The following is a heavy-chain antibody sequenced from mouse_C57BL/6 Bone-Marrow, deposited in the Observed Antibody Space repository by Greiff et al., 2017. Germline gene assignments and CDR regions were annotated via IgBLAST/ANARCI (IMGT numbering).Heavy chain of an antibody. CDR3: TVYYYGSSYLLWAMDY. V-gene: IGHV14-4*01. CDR1: GFNIKDDY. CDR2: IDPENGDT. Sequence: DVKLQESGAELVRPGASVKLSCTASGFNIKDDYMHWVKQRPEQGLEWIGWIDPENGDTEYASKFQGKATITADTSSNTAYLQLNSLASEDPAVYYCTVYYYGSSYLLWAMDYWGQGTSVTVSS. D-gene: IGHD1-1*01. J-gene: IGHJ4*01.